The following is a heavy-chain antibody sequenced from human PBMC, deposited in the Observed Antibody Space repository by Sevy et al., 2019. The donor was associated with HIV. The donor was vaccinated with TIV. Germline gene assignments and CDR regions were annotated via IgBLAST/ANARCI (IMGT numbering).Heavy chain of an antibody. CDR3: ARRDVNHQYLMDY. J-gene: IGHJ4*02. V-gene: IGHV3-30*03. CDR1: GFTFSDYA. Sequence: GGSLRLSCAASGFTFSDYAMHWVRQAPGKGLEWLSYISYDERDIYYLDSVRGRFSVSRDISTRTLFLQMNDLRPEDTAVYYCARRDVNHQYLMDYWGQGILVTVSS. D-gene: IGHD2-8*01. CDR2: ISYDERDI.